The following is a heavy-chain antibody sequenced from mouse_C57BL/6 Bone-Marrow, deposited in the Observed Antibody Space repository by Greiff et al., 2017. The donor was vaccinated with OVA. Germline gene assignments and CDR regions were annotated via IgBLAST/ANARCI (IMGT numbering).Heavy chain of an antibody. D-gene: IGHD1-1*01. CDR1: GYTFTDYE. V-gene: IGHV1-15*01. J-gene: IGHJ3*01. CDR3: TITTVVATRGFAY. CDR2: IDPETGGT. Sequence: QVQLKESGAELVRPGASVTLSCKASGYTFTDYEMHWVKQTPVHGLEWIGAIDPETGGTAYNQKFKGKAILTADKSSSTAYMELRSLTSEDSAVYYCTITTVVATRGFAYWGQGTLVTVSA.